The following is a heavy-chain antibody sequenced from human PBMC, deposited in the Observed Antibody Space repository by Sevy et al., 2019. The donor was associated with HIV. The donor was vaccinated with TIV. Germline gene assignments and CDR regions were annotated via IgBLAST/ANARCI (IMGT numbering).Heavy chain of an antibody. Sequence: LSLTCAASGFTFDDYAMHWVRQAPGKGLEWVSGISWNSGSIGYADSVKGRFTISRDNAKNSLYLQMNSLRAEDTALYYCAKDPDYSPRYYFDYWGQGTLVTVSS. D-gene: IGHD4-4*01. V-gene: IGHV3-9*01. CDR1: GFTFDDYA. CDR3: AKDPDYSPRYYFDY. CDR2: ISWNSGSI. J-gene: IGHJ4*02.